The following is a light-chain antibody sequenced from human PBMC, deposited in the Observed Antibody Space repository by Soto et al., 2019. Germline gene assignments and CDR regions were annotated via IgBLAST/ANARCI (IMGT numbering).Light chain of an antibody. J-gene: IGKJ4*01. V-gene: IGKV3-20*01. CDR1: QSVSSSS. CDR2: GAS. CDR3: QQYGSSFIS. Sequence: EMVLTQSPGTLSLSPEERATLSCRASQSVSSSSLAWYQQKPGQPPRLLIYGASTRATGIPDRFSGSGSGTDFTLTISRLEPEDFAVYYCQQYGSSFISFGGGTKVEIK.